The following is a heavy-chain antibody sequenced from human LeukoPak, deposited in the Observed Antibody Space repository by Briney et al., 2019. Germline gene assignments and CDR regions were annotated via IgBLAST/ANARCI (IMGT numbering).Heavy chain of an antibody. CDR3: ARARPFGYSSSWYSFDY. V-gene: IGHV3-74*01. CDR2: INSDGSQP. CDR1: KFTFSSYW. J-gene: IGHJ4*02. D-gene: IGHD6-13*01. Sequence: GGSLRLSCAASKFTFSSYWMHWVRQAPGKGLVWVSRINSDGSQPNYADSVKGRFTISRDNAKNSLYLQMNSLRAEDTAVYYCARARPFGYSSSWYSFDYWGQGTLVTVSS.